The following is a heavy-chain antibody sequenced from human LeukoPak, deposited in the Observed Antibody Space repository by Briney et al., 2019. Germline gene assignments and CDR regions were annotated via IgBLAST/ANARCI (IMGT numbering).Heavy chain of an antibody. CDR2: IKQEGSEK. CDR3: ARGLWFGGD. V-gene: IGHV3-7*01. J-gene: IGHJ4*02. D-gene: IGHD3-10*01. CDR1: GFTFSNNW. Sequence: GGSLRLSCAASGFTFSNNWMSWVRQAPGKGREWVANIKQEGSEKDYVDSVKGRFTISRENAKDSLYLQMNSLRADDTAVYYCARGLWFGGDWGQGTLITVSS.